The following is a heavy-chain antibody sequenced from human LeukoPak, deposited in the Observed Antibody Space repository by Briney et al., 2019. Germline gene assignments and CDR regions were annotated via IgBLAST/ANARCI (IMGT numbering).Heavy chain of an antibody. CDR3: ARGGSSGWAINWFDP. D-gene: IGHD6-19*01. J-gene: IGHJ5*02. CDR1: GGSISSYY. CDR2: IYTSGST. V-gene: IGHV4-4*07. Sequence: SGTLSLTCTVSGGSISSYYWSWIRQPAGKGLEWIGRIYTSGSTNYNPSLKSRVTISVDKSKNQFSLKLSSVTAADTAVYYCARGGSSGWAINWFDPWGQGTLVTASS.